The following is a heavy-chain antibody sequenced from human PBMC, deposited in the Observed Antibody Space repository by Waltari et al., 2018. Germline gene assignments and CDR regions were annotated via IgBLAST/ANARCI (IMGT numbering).Heavy chain of an antibody. CDR3: ATAHLGELSSGWDWFDP. J-gene: IGHJ5*02. CDR1: GYPVPDYY. Sequence: EVRLVQSGAEGKTPGATVKVSCKASGYPVPDYYMPWVHQAPAQGLEWMGLVDPEDGETIYAEKFQGRVTITADTSTDTAYMELSSLRSEDTAVYYCATAHLGELSSGWDWFDPWGQGTLVTVSS. D-gene: IGHD3-16*02. CDR2: VDPEDGET. V-gene: IGHV1-69-2*01.